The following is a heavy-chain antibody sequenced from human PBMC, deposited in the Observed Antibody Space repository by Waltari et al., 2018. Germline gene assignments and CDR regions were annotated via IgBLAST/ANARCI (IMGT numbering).Heavy chain of an antibody. CDR3: AGDSGWLIDY. J-gene: IGHJ4*02. Sequence: EVELVESGGDLVQPGGSLRLSCAASGFSFSTYWMSWVRQAPGKGLEWVANIKQDGSEKYYVDSVKGRFAISRDNPKNSLYLQMNSLSAEDTAVYDCAGDSGWLIDYWGQGTLVTVSS. CDR2: IKQDGSEK. V-gene: IGHV3-7*01. D-gene: IGHD6-19*01. CDR1: GFSFSTYW.